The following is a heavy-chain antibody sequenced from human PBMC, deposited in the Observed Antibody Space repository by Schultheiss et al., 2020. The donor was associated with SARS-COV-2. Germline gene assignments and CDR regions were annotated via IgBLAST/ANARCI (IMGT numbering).Heavy chain of an antibody. Sequence: GGSLRLSCAASGFTFSSYDMHWVRQATGKGLEWVSAIGTAGDPYYPGSVKGRFTISRENAKNTLYLQMNSLRAEDTAVYYCASDLYGSGSYYSRDYYYYGMDVWGQGTTVTVSS. V-gene: IGHV3-13*05. J-gene: IGHJ6*02. D-gene: IGHD3-10*01. CDR3: ASDLYGSGSYYSRDYYYYGMDV. CDR1: GFTFSSYD. CDR2: IGTAGDP.